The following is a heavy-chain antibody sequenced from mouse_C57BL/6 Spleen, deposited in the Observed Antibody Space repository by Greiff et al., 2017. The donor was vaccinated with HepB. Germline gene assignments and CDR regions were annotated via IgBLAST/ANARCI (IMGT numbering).Heavy chain of an antibody. CDR1: GYSITSGYY. J-gene: IGHJ1*03. CDR2: ISYDGSN. CDR3: ARDGARASWYFDV. V-gene: IGHV3-6*01. Sequence: EVKLLESGPGLVKPSQSLSLTCSVTGYSITSGYYWNWIRQFPGNKLEWMGYISYDGSNNYNPSLKNRISITRDTSKNQFFLKLNSVTTEDTATYYCARDGARASWYFDVWGTGTTVTVSS. D-gene: IGHD3-1*01.